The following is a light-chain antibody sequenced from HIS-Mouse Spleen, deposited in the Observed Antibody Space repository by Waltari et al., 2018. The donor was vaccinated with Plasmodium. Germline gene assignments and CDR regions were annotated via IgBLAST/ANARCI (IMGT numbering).Light chain of an antibody. CDR2: QYS. CDR3: QAWDSSTVV. CDR1: TLVYKY. Sequence: SYDLTQPPSLSVSPGQTASITCSGKTLVYKYACWYQQKPGQSPVLVIYQYSKLPAGIPERFSGYYSGNTATLTISGTQAMDEADYYCQAWDSSTVVFGGGTKLTVL. V-gene: IGLV3-1*01. J-gene: IGLJ2*01.